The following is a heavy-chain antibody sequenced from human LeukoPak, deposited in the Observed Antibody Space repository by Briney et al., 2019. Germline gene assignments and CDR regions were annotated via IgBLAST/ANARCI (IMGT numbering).Heavy chain of an antibody. CDR1: GYTFTSYA. V-gene: IGHV1-3*01. Sequence: ASVKVSCEASGYTFTSYAMHWVRQAPGQRLEWMGWINAGNGNTKYSQKFQGRVTITRDTSASTAYMELSSLRSEDTAVYYCARDPITMVRGVPIDYWGQGTLVTVSS. D-gene: IGHD3-10*01. CDR3: ARDPITMVRGVPIDY. J-gene: IGHJ4*02. CDR2: INAGNGNT.